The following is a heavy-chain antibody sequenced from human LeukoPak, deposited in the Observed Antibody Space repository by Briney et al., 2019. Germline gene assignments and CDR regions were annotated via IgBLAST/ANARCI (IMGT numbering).Heavy chain of an antibody. V-gene: IGHV1-2*02. CDR2: INPNSGGT. D-gene: IGHD6-6*01. Sequence: ASVKVSCKASVYTFTGYYMHWVRQAPGQGLEWMGWINPNSGGTNYAQKFQGRVTMTRDTSIGTTYMELSSLRSEDTAVYYCASVIAARPNYYYYMDVWGRGTTVTVSS. J-gene: IGHJ6*03. CDR3: ASVIAARPNYYYYMDV. CDR1: VYTFTGYY.